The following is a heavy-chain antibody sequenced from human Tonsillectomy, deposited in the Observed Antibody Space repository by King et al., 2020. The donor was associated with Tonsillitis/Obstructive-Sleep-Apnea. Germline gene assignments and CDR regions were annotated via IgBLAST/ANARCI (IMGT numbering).Heavy chain of an antibody. J-gene: IGHJ3*02. CDR3: QVPGDDAFDI. CDR2: ISYDGSNK. D-gene: IGHD3-16*01. V-gene: IGHV3-30*04. CDR1: GFTFSSYA. Sequence: VQLVESGGGVVQPGRSLRLSCAASGFTFSSYAMHWVRQAPGKGLEWVAVISYDGSNKYYADSVKGRFTIYRDNSKNTLYLQMNSLRAEDTAVYYCQVPGDDAFDIWGQGTMVTVSS.